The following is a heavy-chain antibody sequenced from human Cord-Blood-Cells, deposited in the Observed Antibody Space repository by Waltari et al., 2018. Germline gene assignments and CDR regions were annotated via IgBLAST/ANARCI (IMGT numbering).Heavy chain of an antibody. Sequence: EVQLVESGGGLVQPGGSLRLSCAASGFTFSSYEMNLVRQAPGKGLEWVSYISSSGSTIYYADSVKGRFTISRDNAKNSLYLQMNSLRAEDTAVYYCAREGSGSYSAGAFDIWGQGTMVTVSS. CDR3: AREGSGSYSAGAFDI. CDR2: ISSSGSTI. V-gene: IGHV3-48*03. D-gene: IGHD1-26*01. J-gene: IGHJ3*02. CDR1: GFTFSSYE.